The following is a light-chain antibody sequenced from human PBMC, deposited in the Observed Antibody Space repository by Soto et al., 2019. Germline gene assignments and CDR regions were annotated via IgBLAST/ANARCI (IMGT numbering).Light chain of an antibody. V-gene: IGKV3-15*01. CDR3: QQYNNWPRT. CDR2: GAS. Sequence: EIVMTQSPATLSVSPGERATLSCRASQSVRSNLAWYQQKPGQAPRLIIYGASTRATGIPARFSGSGSGTEFTLTISSLQSEDVAVYYCQQYNNWPRTFGQGTKVEIK. J-gene: IGKJ1*01. CDR1: QSVRSN.